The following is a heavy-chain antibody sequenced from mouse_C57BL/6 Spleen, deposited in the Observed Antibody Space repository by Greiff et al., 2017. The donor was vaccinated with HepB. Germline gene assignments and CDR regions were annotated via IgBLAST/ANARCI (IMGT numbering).Heavy chain of an antibody. V-gene: IGHV1-55*01. J-gene: IGHJ3*01. CDR3: ARHPYYYGSSGFAY. CDR1: GYTFTSYW. D-gene: IGHD1-1*01. CDR2: IYPGSGST. Sequence: QVQLKQPGAELVKPGASVKMSCKASGYTFTSYWITWVKQRPGQGLEWIGDIYPGSGSTNYNEKFKSKATLTVDTSSSTAHMQLSSLTSEDSAVYYCARHPYYYGSSGFAYWGQGTLVTVSA.